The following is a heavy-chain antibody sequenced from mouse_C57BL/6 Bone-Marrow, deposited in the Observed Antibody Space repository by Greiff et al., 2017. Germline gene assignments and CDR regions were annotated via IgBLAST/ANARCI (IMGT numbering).Heavy chain of an antibody. J-gene: IGHJ3*01. CDR2: ISYDGSN. CDR3: ARGYDYDEGFAY. Sequence: VQLKESGPGLVKPSQSLSLTCSVTGYSITSGYYWNWIRQFPGNKLEWMGYISYDGSNKYNPSLKNRISITLATAKKQFFLKLNSVTTEDTATYCCARGYDYDEGFAYWGQGTLVTVSA. CDR1: GYSITSGYY. V-gene: IGHV3-6*01. D-gene: IGHD2-4*01.